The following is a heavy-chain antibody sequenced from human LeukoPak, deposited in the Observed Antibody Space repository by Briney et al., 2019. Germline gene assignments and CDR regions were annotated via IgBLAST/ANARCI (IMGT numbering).Heavy chain of an antibody. J-gene: IGHJ4*02. CDR2: INSDGSST. D-gene: IGHD2-21*01. V-gene: IGHV3-74*01. CDR3: ARDCGGDCYPGSRSGFDY. CDR1: GFTFSSYW. Sequence: GGSLRLSCAASGFTFSSYWMHWVRQAPGKGLVWVSRINSDGSSTSYADSVKGRFAISRDNAKNTLYLQMNSLRAEDTAVYYCARDCGGDCYPGSRSGFDYWGQGTLVTVSS.